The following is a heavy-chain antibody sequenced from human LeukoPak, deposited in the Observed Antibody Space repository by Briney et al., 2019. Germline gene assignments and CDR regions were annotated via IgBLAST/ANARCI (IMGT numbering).Heavy chain of an antibody. D-gene: IGHD2-8*02. CDR1: GFTFSGYG. V-gene: IGHV3-23*01. J-gene: IGHJ4*02. CDR3: AKAPLGRCTGAICYSFDY. CDR2: ISCSDAGT. Sequence: GGSLRLSCAASGFTFSGYGMSWVRQAPGKGLKWVSAISCSDAGTYYADSVKGRFIISRDNSKNTLYLQMNSLRAEDAAVYYCAKAPLGRCTGAICYSFDYWGQGTLVTVSS.